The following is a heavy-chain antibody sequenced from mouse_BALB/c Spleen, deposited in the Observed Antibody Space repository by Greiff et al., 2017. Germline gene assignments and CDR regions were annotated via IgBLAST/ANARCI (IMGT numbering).Heavy chain of an antibody. Sequence: DVQLVESGGGLVQPGGSRKLSCAASGFTFSSFGMHWVRQAPEKGLEWVAYISSGSSTIYYADTVKGRFTISRDNPKNTLFLQMTSLRSEDTAMYYCARSTGSSYAMDYWGQGTSVTVSS. V-gene: IGHV5-17*02. CDR3: ARSTGSSYAMDY. J-gene: IGHJ4*01. CDR1: GFTFSSFG. CDR2: ISSGSSTI.